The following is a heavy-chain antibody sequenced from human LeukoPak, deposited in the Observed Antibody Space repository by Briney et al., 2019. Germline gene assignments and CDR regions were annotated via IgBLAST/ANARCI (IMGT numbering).Heavy chain of an antibody. J-gene: IGHJ3*02. Sequence: PGGSLRLSCAASGFTFSSYAMSWVRQAPGKGLEWVSAISGSGGSTYYADSVKGRFTISRDNSKNTLYLQMNSLRAEDTAVYYCANYILPRSTVAHAFDIWGQGTMVTISS. D-gene: IGHD4-23*01. CDR2: ISGSGGST. CDR3: ANYILPRSTVAHAFDI. CDR1: GFTFSSYA. V-gene: IGHV3-23*01.